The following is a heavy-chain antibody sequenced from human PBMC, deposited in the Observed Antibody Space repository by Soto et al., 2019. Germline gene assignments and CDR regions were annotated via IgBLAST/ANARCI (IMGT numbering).Heavy chain of an antibody. CDR1: GGSISSSNW. Sequence: PSETLSLTCAVSGGSISSSNWWSWVRQPPGKGLEWIGEIYLSGSTNYNPSLKSRVTISVDKSKNQFSLKLSSVSSVFTLYLQMNSLKTEDTAVYYCTTLSITIFGVVLMDVWGQGTTVTVSS. CDR2: IYLSGST. V-gene: IGHV4-4*02. CDR3: NSLKTEDTAVYYCTTLSITIFGVVLMDV. D-gene: IGHD3-3*01. J-gene: IGHJ6*02.